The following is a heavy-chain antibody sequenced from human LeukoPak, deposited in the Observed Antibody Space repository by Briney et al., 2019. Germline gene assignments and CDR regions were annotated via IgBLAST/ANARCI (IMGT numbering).Heavy chain of an antibody. CDR2: INPNSGGT. CDR1: GYTFTGYY. J-gene: IGHJ5*02. CDR3: ARGLGYCSSTSCYRWFDP. V-gene: IGHV1-2*02. Sequence: ASVKVSCKASGYTFTGYYMHWVRQAPGQGLEWMGWINPNSGGTNYAQKFQGRVTMTRDTSISTAYMELSSLRSEDTAVYYCARGLGYCSSTSCYRWFDPWGQGTLVTVSS. D-gene: IGHD2-2*01.